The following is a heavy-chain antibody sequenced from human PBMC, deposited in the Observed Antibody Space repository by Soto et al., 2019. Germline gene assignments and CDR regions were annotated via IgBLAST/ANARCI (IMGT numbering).Heavy chain of an antibody. CDR2: IKSKTDGGTT. CDR1: GFTFSNAW. Sequence: EVQLVESGGGLVKPGGSLRLSCAASGFTFSNAWMNWVRQAPGKGLEWVGRIKSKTDGGTTDYAAPVKGRFTISRDDSKNTLYLQMNSLKTEDTAVYYCTTGNYYDSSGYYYAGLDPWGQGTLVTVSS. V-gene: IGHV3-15*07. CDR3: TTGNYYDSSGYYYAGLDP. D-gene: IGHD3-22*01. J-gene: IGHJ5*02.